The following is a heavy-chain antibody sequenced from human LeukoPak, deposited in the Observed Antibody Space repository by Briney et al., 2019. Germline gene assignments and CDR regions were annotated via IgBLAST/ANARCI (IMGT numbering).Heavy chain of an antibody. CDR3: ARNEYSSSSGGMDV. V-gene: IGHV3-11*01. J-gene: IGHJ6*02. CDR2: ITSNGSTK. CDR1: GFTFSDYY. Sequence: GGSLRLSCAASGFTFSDYYMSWIRQAPGKGLEWVSYITSNGSTKYYADSVKGRFTISRDNAKNSLYLQMNSLRAEDTAVYYCARNEYSSSSGGMDVWGQGTTVTVSS. D-gene: IGHD6-6*01.